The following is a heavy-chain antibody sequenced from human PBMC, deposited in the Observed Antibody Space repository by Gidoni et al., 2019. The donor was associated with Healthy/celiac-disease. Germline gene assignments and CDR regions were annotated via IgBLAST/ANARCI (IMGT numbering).Heavy chain of an antibody. CDR3: ARVTVWFGELKGGYYFDY. Sequence: QVQLQESGPGLVKPAQTLYLTCTVSGGAIRSGGYYWSWIRQNPGKGLEWIGYIYCGGSTYYNPALMSRVTISVDTSNNQFSLKLSSVTAADTAVYYCARVTVWFGELKGGYYFDYWGQGTLVTVSS. D-gene: IGHD3-10*01. CDR2: IYCGGST. J-gene: IGHJ4*02. CDR1: GGAIRSGGYY. V-gene: IGHV4-31*03.